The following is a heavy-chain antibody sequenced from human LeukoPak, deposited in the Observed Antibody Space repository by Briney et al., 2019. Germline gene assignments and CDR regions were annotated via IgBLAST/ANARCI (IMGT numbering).Heavy chain of an antibody. V-gene: IGHV1-3*01. CDR3: ARGWYGQDY. Sequence: KFQGRVTITRDTSASTAYMELSSLRSEDTAVYYCARGWYGQDYWGQGTLVTVSS. J-gene: IGHJ4*02. D-gene: IGHD6-13*01.